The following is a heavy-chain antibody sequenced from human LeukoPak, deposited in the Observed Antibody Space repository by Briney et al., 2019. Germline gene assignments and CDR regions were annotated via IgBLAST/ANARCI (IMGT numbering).Heavy chain of an antibody. J-gene: IGHJ4*02. CDR2: IWYDGRTK. D-gene: IGHD6-19*01. Sequence: QTGGSLRLSCEASGFIFSNYGMHWVRQAPGKGLEWVALIWYDGRTKFHADSVKGRFTISRDNSANTLYLQVSSLRVEDTAVYYCAREWGRIAVAGGPGYWGQGALVTVSS. CDR1: GFIFSNYG. CDR3: AREWGRIAVAGGPGY. V-gene: IGHV3-33*01.